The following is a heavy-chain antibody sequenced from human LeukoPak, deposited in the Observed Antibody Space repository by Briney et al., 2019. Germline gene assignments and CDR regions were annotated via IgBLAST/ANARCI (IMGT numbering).Heavy chain of an antibody. J-gene: IGHJ4*02. CDR3: ARSKGNNYYDSSGYYYFDY. CDR1: GGTFSSYA. Sequence: GSSVKVSCKASGGTFSSYAISWVRQAPGQGLEWMGRIIPIFGTANYAQKFQGRVTITTDESTSTAYMELSSLRSEDTAVYYCARSKGNNYYDSSGYYYFDYWGPGTLVTVSS. D-gene: IGHD3-22*01. CDR2: IIPIFGTA. V-gene: IGHV1-69*05.